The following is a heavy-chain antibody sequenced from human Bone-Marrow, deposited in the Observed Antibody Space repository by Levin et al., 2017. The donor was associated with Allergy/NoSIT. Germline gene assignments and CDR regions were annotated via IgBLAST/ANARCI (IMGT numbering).Heavy chain of an antibody. D-gene: IGHD3-10*01. CDR1: GGSISSEDDY. CDR2: VYYSGFT. J-gene: IGHJ6*02. CDR3: ARVFFGSGSHHDRGLDV. V-gene: IGHV4-30-4*08. Sequence: SETLSLTCSVSGGSISSEDDYWTWIRQSPGTGLEWIGNVYYSGFTYYNPSLKSRVTMSADTSKNQFSLNLRSVTAADTAVYFCARVFFGSGSHHDRGLDVWGQGTTVTVSS.